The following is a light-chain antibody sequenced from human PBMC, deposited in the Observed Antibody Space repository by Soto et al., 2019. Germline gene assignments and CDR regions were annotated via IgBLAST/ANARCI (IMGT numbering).Light chain of an antibody. CDR1: QSVSRS. Sequence: EIVWTQSPVTLSLSPGERATLSCRASQSVSRSLAWYQQKPGQAPRLLVYDASNRATGIPARFSGSGSGTDFTLTISRLEPEDFAVYYCQQFSSYPLTFGGGTKVDIK. CDR3: QQFSSYPLT. CDR2: DAS. V-gene: IGKV3-11*01. J-gene: IGKJ4*01.